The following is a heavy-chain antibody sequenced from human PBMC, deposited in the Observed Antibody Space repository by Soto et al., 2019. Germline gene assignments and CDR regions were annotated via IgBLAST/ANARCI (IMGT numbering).Heavy chain of an antibody. V-gene: IGHV4-59*01. CDR1: CGSMSEYF. CDR3: ARDGYDGSGSPYPAY. Sequence: ASETLSLTCSDSCGSMSEYFWSWIRQSPGKGLEWIGYIYYLGSTDYNPSLKSRVTISVDTSKRQFSLRLTSVTAADTAVYYCARDGYDGSGSPYPAYWGPGTQVTVSS. J-gene: IGHJ4*02. CDR2: IYYLGST. D-gene: IGHD3-10*01.